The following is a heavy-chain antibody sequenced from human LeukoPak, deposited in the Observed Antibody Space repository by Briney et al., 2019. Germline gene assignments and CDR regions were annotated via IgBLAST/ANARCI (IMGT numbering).Heavy chain of an antibody. J-gene: IGHJ6*02. D-gene: IGHD2-2*01. Sequence: SETLSLTCTVSGGSISSGGYYWSWIRQHPGKGLEWIGYIYYSGSTSYNSSLNSRVTISVDTSKIQFSLKLSSVTAADTAVYYCARVSCSSATCYSYYGMDVWGQGTTVTVSS. V-gene: IGHV4-61*08. CDR1: GGSISSGGYY. CDR2: IYYSGST. CDR3: ARVSCSSATCYSYYGMDV.